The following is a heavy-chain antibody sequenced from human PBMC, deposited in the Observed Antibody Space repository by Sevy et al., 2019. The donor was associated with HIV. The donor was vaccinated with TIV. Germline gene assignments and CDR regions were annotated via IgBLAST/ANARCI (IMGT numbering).Heavy chain of an antibody. CDR3: ARAQGAVVFVAATLFEY. CDR2: ISYDGSNK. Sequence: GGSLRLSCAASGFTFSSYAMHWVRQAPGKGLEWVAVISYDGSNKYYADSVKGRFTISRDNSKNTLYLEMNSLRTEDTAVDYCARAQGAVVFVAATLFEYWGQGTLVTVSS. V-gene: IGHV3-30*04. D-gene: IGHD2-15*01. J-gene: IGHJ4*02. CDR1: GFTFSSYA.